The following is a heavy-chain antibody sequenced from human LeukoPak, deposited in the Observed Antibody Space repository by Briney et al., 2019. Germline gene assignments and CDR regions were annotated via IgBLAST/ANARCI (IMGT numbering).Heavy chain of an antibody. CDR3: ARDLGGYGNYDAFDI. CDR2: IYYSGRN. J-gene: IGHJ3*02. Sequence: SETPSLTCTVSGGSISSYYWSWIRHPPGKGLEWVGYIYYSGRNNYNPPLKSRVTISVDTSKNQFSLKLSSVTAADTAVYYCARDLGGYGNYDAFDIWGQGTMVTVSS. CDR1: GGSISSYY. V-gene: IGHV4-59*01. D-gene: IGHD5-18*01.